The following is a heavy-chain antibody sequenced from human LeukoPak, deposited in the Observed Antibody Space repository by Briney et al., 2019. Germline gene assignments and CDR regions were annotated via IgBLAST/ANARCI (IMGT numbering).Heavy chain of an antibody. Sequence: RGSLRLSCAASGFTFSSYAMHWVRQAPGKGLEWVAVISYDGSNKYYADSVKGRFTISRDNSKNTLYLQMNSLRAEDTAVYYCARDGASDAARLMTTVTPFDYWGQGTLVTVSS. D-gene: IGHD4-17*01. CDR1: GFTFSSYA. V-gene: IGHV3-30-3*01. J-gene: IGHJ4*02. CDR3: ARDGASDAARLMTTVTPFDY. CDR2: ISYDGSNK.